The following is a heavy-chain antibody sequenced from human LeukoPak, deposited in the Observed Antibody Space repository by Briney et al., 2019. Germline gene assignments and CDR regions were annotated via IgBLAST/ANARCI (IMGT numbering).Heavy chain of an antibody. CDR1: GGTFSSYA. V-gene: IGHV1-69*06. CDR3: AREGDTYYDILTGYRYYYYYMDV. D-gene: IGHD3-9*01. J-gene: IGHJ6*03. CDR2: IIPIFGTA. Sequence: ASVKVSCKASGGTFSSYAISWVRQAPGQGLEWMGGIIPIFGTANYAQKFQGRVTITADKSTSTAYMELSSLRSEDTAVYYCAREGDTYYDILTGYRYYYYYMDVWGKGTTVTVSS.